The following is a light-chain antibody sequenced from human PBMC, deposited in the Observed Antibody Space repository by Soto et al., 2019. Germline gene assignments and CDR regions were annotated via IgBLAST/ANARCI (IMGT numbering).Light chain of an antibody. J-gene: IGKJ4*01. Sequence: EIVLTQSPGTLSLSPGERATLSCRASQSLSRTYLAWYQQRPDQAPRLLIYGASSRATGIPDRFSGSGSGTDFTLTISRLEPEDFAVYYCQQYDSSPHTFGGGTKVEIK. CDR2: GAS. CDR1: QSLSRTY. CDR3: QQYDSSPHT. V-gene: IGKV3-20*01.